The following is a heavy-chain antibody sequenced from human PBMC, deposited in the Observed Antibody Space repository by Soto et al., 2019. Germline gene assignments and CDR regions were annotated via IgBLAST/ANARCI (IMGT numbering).Heavy chain of an antibody. CDR1: VYIFTSLD. D-gene: IGHD1-26*01. CDR2: MQPSSGRT. CDR3: ARGVTAGVDY. J-gene: IGHJ4*02. Sequence: SVKVSCKASVYIFTSLDINWVRQTTGQGLEWMGWMQPSSGRTGYAQKFQGRVTMTRDTSINTAYMELSSLTSDDTAFYYCARGVTAGVDYWGQGNLVTVSS. V-gene: IGHV1-8*01.